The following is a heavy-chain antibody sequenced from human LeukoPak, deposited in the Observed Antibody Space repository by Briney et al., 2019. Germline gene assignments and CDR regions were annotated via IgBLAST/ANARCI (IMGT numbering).Heavy chain of an antibody. J-gene: IGHJ3*02. D-gene: IGHD3/OR15-3a*01. Sequence: GGSLRLSCSGSGFTFSSYAMHWVRQAPGKGLEWVAVISNDGSNKYYADSVKGRFTISRDNSKNTLNLQMNSLRAEDTAVYYCARGRTSQGAFDIWGQGTMVTVSS. CDR1: GFTFSSYA. CDR3: ARGRTSQGAFDI. V-gene: IGHV3-30*04. CDR2: ISNDGSNK.